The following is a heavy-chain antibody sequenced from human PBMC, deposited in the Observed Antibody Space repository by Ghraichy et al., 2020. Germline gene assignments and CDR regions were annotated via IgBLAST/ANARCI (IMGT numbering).Heavy chain of an antibody. CDR1: GGAVSSSSYY. D-gene: IGHD2-15*01. CDR3: ARRRGFTPPCWFDP. J-gene: IGHJ5*02. V-gene: IGHV4-39*01. CDR2: IYYRGGT. Sequence: SQTLSLTCNVSGGAVSSSSYYWAWIRQPAGKGLEWIGDIYYRGGTNYNPSLKSRVTMSIDTSKSQFSLKLSSVTAADTAVYYCARRRGFTPPCWFDPWGQGTRVTVSS.